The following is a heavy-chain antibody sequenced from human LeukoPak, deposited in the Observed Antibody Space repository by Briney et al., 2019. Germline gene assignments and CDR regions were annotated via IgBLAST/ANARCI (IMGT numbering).Heavy chain of an antibody. CDR1: GFTFSSYA. J-gene: IGHJ4*02. CDR2: ISYDGSNK. CDR3: ARDRPPADY. Sequence: PGGSLRLSCAASGFTFSSYAMHWVRQAPGKGLEWVAIISYDGSNKYYADSVKGRFTISRDNAKNSLYLQMNSLRAEDTAVYYCARDRPPADYWGQGTLVTVSS. V-gene: IGHV3-30*04.